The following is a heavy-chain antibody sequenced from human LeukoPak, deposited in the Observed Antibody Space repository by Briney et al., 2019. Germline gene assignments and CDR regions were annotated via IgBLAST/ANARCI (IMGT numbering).Heavy chain of an antibody. CDR3: ARTRYYYNSRSYGAPYYFDY. V-gene: IGHV4-39*01. J-gene: IGHJ4*02. Sequence: SETLSLTCAVSGGSISSNSHYWGWIRQPPGKGLEWIGSIYYSGSTYYNPSLKSRVTISVDTPKNQFSLKLSSVTAADTAVYYCARTRYYYNSRSYGAPYYFDYWGQGTLVTVSS. D-gene: IGHD3-10*01. CDR2: IYYSGST. CDR1: GGSISSNSHY.